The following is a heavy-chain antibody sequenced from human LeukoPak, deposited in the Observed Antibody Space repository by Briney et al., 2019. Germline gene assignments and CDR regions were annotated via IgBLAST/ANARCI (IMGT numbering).Heavy chain of an antibody. J-gene: IGHJ4*02. CDR3: ARVSYYDSSADY. V-gene: IGHV6-1*01. CDR1: GDTVSNNRDA. CDR2: TYYRSTWLH. Sequence: SQTLSLTCAISGDTVSNNRDAWNWIRLSPSRGLEWLGRTYYRSTWLHDYAVSVLSRITIAADTSKNQISLHLSSVTAADTAVYYCARVSYYDSSADYWGQGTLVTVSS. D-gene: IGHD3-22*01.